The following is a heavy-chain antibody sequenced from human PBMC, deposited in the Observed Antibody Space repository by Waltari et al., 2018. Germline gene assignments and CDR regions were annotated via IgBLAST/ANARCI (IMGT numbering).Heavy chain of an antibody. CDR1: GGSISSSSYY. D-gene: IGHD2-8*01. CDR3: ARHPAMTIMLWYFDL. V-gene: IGHV4-39*01. Sequence: QLQLQESRPGLVKPSETLSPTCTVSGGSISSSSYYWGWIRQPPGKGLEWIGSIYYSGSTYYNPSLKSRVTISVDTSKNQCSLKLSSVTAADTAVYYCARHPAMTIMLWYFDLWGRGTLVTVSS. CDR2: IYYSGST. J-gene: IGHJ2*01.